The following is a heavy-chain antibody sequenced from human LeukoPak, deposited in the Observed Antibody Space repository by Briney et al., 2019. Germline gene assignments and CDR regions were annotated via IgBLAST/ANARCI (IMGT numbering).Heavy chain of an antibody. CDR3: ARGVEPLAANTLAY. Sequence: GFLRLSCAASGFTVITNDMTWVRQAPGKGLDWVSVLYSDGNTKYADSVQGRFTISRDNSKNTLYLEMNSLSPDDTAVYYCARGVEPLAANTLAYWGQGTLVTVSS. J-gene: IGHJ4*02. CDR2: LYSDGNT. D-gene: IGHD1-14*01. V-gene: IGHV3-53*01. CDR1: GFTVITND.